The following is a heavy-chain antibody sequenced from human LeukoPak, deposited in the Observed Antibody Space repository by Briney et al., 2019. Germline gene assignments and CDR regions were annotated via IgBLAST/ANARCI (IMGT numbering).Heavy chain of an antibody. CDR1: GGSISSYY. CDR2: IYTSGST. D-gene: IGHD1-7*01. Sequence: SETLSLTCTVSGGSISSYYWSWIRQPPRKGLEWIGYIYTSGSTNYNPSLKSRVTISVDTSKNQFSLKLSSVTAADTAVYYCARTQYNWNWESYYYYYMDVWGKGTTVTVSS. V-gene: IGHV4-4*09. J-gene: IGHJ6*03. CDR3: ARTQYNWNWESYYYYYMDV.